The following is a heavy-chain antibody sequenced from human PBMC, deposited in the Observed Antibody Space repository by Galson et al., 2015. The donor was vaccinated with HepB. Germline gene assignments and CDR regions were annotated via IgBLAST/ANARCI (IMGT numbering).Heavy chain of an antibody. CDR3: ARDGYSSSWYVRYFDL. J-gene: IGHJ2*01. D-gene: IGHD6-13*01. Sequence: LRLSCAASGFTVSSNYMSWVRQAPGKGLEWVSVIYSGGSTYYADSVKGRFTISRDNSKNTLYLQMNSLRAEDTAVYYCARDGYSSSWYVRYFDLWGRGTLVTGSS. CDR1: GFTVSSNY. CDR2: IYSGGST. V-gene: IGHV3-66*01.